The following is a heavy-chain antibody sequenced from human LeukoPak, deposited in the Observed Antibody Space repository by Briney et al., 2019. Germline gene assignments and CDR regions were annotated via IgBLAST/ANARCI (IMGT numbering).Heavy chain of an antibody. CDR1: GGSISSYY. D-gene: IGHD6-13*01. Sequence: PSETLSLTCTVSGGSISSYYWSRIRQPPGKGLEWIGYIYYSGTTNYNPSLKSRVTISVDTSKNQFSLKLSSVTAADTAVYYCARGVYIAAAQYGYWGQGTLVTVSS. CDR3: ARGVYIAAAQYGY. J-gene: IGHJ4*02. V-gene: IGHV4-59*01. CDR2: IYYSGTT.